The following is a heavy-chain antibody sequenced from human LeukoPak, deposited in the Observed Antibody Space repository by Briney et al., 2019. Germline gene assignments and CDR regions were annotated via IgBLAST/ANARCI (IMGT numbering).Heavy chain of an antibody. CDR3: AKDISSSWLYDAFDI. CDR1: GFTFDDYA. D-gene: IGHD6-13*01. V-gene: IGHV3-9*03. J-gene: IGHJ3*02. CDR2: ISWNSGSI. Sequence: GRSLRLSCAPSGFTFDDYAMHWVRQAPGEGLGWVSGISWNSGSIGYADSVKGRFTISRDNDKNSLYLQMNSLRAEDMALYYCAKDISSSWLYDAFDIWGQGTMVTVSS.